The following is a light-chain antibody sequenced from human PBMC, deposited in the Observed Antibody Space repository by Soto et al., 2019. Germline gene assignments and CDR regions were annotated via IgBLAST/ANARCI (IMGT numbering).Light chain of an antibody. J-gene: IGKJ1*01. V-gene: IGKV1-5*03. Sequence: DIQMTQSPSTLSASVGDRVTITCRASQSISTSLAWYQQKPGKAPKVLIYKASSLESGVPSSFSGSGSGTDFTLTISSLQPDDFATYYCQHCDSYWTFGQGTKVEIK. CDR1: QSISTS. CDR3: QHCDSYWT. CDR2: KAS.